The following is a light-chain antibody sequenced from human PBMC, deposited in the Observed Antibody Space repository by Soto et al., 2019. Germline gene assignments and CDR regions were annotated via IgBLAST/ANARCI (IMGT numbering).Light chain of an antibody. CDR1: QSITSY. CDR3: QQSGSPSGWT. V-gene: IGKV3-20*01. J-gene: IGKJ1*01. CDR2: DAS. Sequence: NFLTHSTATVSLSPGERATLSSRASQSITSYLAWFHQKPGQAPRLLIYDASNRATGIPDRFSGSGSGTDFTLTISRLEPEDFAVYYCQQSGSPSGWTFGRGTKVDIK.